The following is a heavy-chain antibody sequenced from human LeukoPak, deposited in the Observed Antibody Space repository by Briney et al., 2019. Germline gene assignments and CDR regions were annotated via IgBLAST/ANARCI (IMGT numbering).Heavy chain of an antibody. CDR2: IYYIEST. Sequence: SETLSLTCTVSGGSISSYYWSWIRQPPGKGLEWIGYIYYIESTNYNPSLKSRVSISVVTSENPFSLKLSSVTAADTAVYYCARVRVQYYFDYWGQGTLVTVSS. CDR3: ARVRVQYYFDY. D-gene: IGHD3-10*01. CDR1: GGSISSYY. J-gene: IGHJ4*02. V-gene: IGHV4-59*01.